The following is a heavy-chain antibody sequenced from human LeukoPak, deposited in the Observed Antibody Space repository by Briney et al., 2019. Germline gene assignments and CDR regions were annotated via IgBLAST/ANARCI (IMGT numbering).Heavy chain of an antibody. CDR2: IYYSGST. D-gene: IGHD3-22*01. Sequence: SETLSLTCAVYGGSFSGYYWSWIRQPPGKGLEWIGYIYYSGSTYYNPSLKSRVTISVDTSKNQFSLKLSSVTAADTAVHYCARAAITTYYYDSSGYFYFDYWGQGTLVTVSS. CDR3: ARAAITTYYYDSSGYFYFDY. J-gene: IGHJ4*02. CDR1: GGSFSGYY. V-gene: IGHV4-34*09.